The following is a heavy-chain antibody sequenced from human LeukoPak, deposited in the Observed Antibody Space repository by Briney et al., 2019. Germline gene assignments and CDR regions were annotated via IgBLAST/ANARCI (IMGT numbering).Heavy chain of an antibody. J-gene: IGHJ5*02. CDR1: GYTFTGYY. CDR2: INPNSGGT. V-gene: IGHV1-2*02. D-gene: IGHD6-13*01. Sequence: ASVKVSCKASGYTFTGYYMHWVRQAPGQGLEWMGWINPNSGGTNYAQKFQGRVTMTRDTSISTAYMELSRLRSDDTAVYYCARAGVAAAGEDWFDPWGQGTLVTVSS. CDR3: ARAGVAAAGEDWFDP.